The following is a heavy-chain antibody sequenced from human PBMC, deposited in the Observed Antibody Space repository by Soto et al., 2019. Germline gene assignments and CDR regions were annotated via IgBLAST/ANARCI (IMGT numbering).Heavy chain of an antibody. CDR2: ISGSGGST. CDR1: GFTFSSYA. Sequence: GGSLRLSWAVSGFTFSSYAMSWVRQAPGKGLEWVSAISGSGGSTYHADSVKGRVTISRDNSKNTLYLQMNSLRAEDTAVYYCAKARAGSSWCYSFDFWGQGTMVTVSS. V-gene: IGHV3-23*01. D-gene: IGHD1-26*01. J-gene: IGHJ4*03. CDR3: AKARAGSSWCYSFDF.